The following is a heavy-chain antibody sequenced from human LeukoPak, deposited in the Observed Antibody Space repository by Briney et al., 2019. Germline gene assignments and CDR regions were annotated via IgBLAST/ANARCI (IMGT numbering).Heavy chain of an antibody. Sequence: ASVKVSCKASGYTFTSYDINWVRQATGQGLEWMGWMNPNSGNTGYAQKFQGRVTITRNTSISTAYMELSSLRSEDTAFYYCATDRGDSGYDIGLHYWGQGTLVTVSS. CDR3: ATDRGDSGYDIGLHY. V-gene: IGHV1-8*03. D-gene: IGHD5-12*01. CDR2: MNPNSGNT. J-gene: IGHJ4*02. CDR1: GYTFTSYD.